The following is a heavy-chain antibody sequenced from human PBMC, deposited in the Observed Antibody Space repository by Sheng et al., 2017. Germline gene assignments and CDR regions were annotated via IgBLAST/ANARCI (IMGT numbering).Heavy chain of an antibody. J-gene: IGHJ4*02. CDR1: GFIFSSYW. CDR2: IKQDGSDK. CDR3: ARGRGDY. Sequence: EVQLVESGGGLVQPGGSLRLSCASSGFIFSSYWMSCVRQAPGKGLEWVAIIKQDGSDKDYVDSVKGRFTISRDNAKNSLYLQMDSLRAEDTAVYYCARGRGDYWGQGTLVTV. V-gene: IGHV3-7*01.